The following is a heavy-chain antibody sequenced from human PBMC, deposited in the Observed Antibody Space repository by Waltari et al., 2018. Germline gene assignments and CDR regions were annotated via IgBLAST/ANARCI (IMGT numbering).Heavy chain of an antibody. J-gene: IGHJ4*02. D-gene: IGHD4-4*01. CDR3: AKDRTGPYSITALDS. CDR1: GFTFSRYV. Sequence: EVQLLESGGGLIQPGGSLRLSCAASGFTFSRYVMSWVRQAPGKGLGWVSAISGSGGTTYYADSVKGRFTISRDNSKNTVYLQMNSLRAEDTAVYYCAKDRTGPYSITALDSWGQGTLVTVSS. CDR2: ISGSGGTT. V-gene: IGHV3-23*01.